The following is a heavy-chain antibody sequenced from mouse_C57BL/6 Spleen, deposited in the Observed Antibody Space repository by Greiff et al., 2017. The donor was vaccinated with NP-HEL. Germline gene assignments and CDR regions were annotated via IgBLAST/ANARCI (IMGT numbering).Heavy chain of an antibody. V-gene: IGHV1-64*01. D-gene: IGHD1-1*01. J-gene: IGHJ1*03. Sequence: QVQLQQPGAELVKPGASVKLSCKASGYTFTSYWMHWVKQRPGQGLEWIGMIHPNSGSTNYNEKFKSKATLTVDKTSTTAYMQLSSLTSEDSAVYYCAGLDYGSSWYFDVWGTGTTVTVSS. CDR2: IHPNSGST. CDR1: GYTFTSYW. CDR3: AGLDYGSSWYFDV.